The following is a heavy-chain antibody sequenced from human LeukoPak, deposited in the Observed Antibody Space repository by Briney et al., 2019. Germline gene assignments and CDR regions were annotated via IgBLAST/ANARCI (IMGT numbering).Heavy chain of an antibody. J-gene: IGHJ4*02. CDR1: GYNFSGHY. Sequence: ASVKVSCKASGYNFSGHYMHWVRQAPGQGLEWMGWIKPSNGDTKYAQNFQGRVTMTRDTSISTAYMELSGLRSDDTAVYYCVSPPLSSAKYYAHWGQGTLVTVSS. CDR3: VSPPLSSAKYYAH. V-gene: IGHV1-2*02. CDR2: IKPSNGDT. D-gene: IGHD2/OR15-2a*01.